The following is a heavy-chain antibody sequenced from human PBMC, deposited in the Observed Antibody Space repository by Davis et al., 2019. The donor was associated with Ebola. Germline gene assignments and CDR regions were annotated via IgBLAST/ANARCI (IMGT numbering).Heavy chain of an antibody. V-gene: IGHV1-18*04. J-gene: IGHJ6*02. D-gene: IGHD3-9*01. CDR3: ARGTDFDWLSSLYYYYGMDV. CDR2: ISAYNGNT. CDR1: GYTFTSYG. Sequence: ASVKVSCKASGYTFTSYGISWVRQAPGQGLEWMGWISAYNGNTNYAQKLQGRVTITTDTSTSTAYMELRSLRSDDTAVYYCARGTDFDWLSSLYYYYGMDVWGQGTTVTVSS.